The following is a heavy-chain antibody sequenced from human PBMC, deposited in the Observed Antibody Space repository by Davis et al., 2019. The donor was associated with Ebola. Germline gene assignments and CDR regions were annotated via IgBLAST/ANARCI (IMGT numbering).Heavy chain of an antibody. CDR2: IKQDGSEK. J-gene: IGHJ4*02. CDR3: ARRGASGWSPFDY. CDR1: GFTFSSYA. V-gene: IGHV3-7*01. D-gene: IGHD3-3*01. Sequence: GESLKISCAASGFTFSSYAMSWVHQAPGKGLEWVANIKQDGSEKYYVDSVKGRFTISRDNAKNSLYLQMNSLRAEDTAVYYCARRGASGWSPFDYWGQGTLVTVSS.